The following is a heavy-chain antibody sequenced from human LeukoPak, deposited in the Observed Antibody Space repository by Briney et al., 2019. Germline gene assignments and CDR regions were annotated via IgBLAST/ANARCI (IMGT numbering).Heavy chain of an antibody. J-gene: IGHJ4*02. CDR2: IYNNGNT. Sequence: SETLSLTCTVSGGSISSYYWTWIRQPPGKGLEWIGHIYNNGNTDYNPSLKSRVTISVDTSKNQFSLKLSSVTAADTAVYYCARWAIAIRRGYDYWGQGILVTVSS. D-gene: IGHD6-6*01. CDR3: ARWAIAIRRGYDY. CDR1: GGSISSYY. V-gene: IGHV4-59*01.